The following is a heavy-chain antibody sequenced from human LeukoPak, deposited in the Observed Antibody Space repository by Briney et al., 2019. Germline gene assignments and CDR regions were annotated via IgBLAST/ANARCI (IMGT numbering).Heavy chain of an antibody. CDR2: INWNGGST. CDR1: GFTFDDYG. V-gene: IGHV3-20*04. J-gene: IGHJ4*02. Sequence: GGSLRLSCAASGFTFDDYGMSWVRQAPGKGLKWVSGINWNGGSTGYADSVKGRFTISRDNAKNSPYLQMNSLRAEDTALYYCARGDYDSSGYYANTIAFDYWGQGTLVTVSS. D-gene: IGHD3-22*01. CDR3: ARGDYDSSGYYANTIAFDY.